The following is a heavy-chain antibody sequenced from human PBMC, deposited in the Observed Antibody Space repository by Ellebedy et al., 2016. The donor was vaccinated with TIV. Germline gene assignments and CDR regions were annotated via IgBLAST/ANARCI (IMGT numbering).Heavy chain of an antibody. CDR2: ISYSGATT. V-gene: IGHV3-11*01. J-gene: IGHJ4*02. CDR1: GFTFSDYY. Sequence: GESLKISXAASGFTFSDYYMTWIRQAPGKGLEWVASISYSGATTYYADSVRGRFTISRDNAKNTLYLQMNRLSAEDTATYYCARGGESYWVPKGDYWGQGTLVTVSS. CDR3: ARGGESYWVPKGDY. D-gene: IGHD2-21*01.